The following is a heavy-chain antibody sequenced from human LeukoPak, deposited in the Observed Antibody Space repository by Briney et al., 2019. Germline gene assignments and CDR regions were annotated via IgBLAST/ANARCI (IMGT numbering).Heavy chain of an antibody. CDR1: GGSISSYY. Sequence: PSETLSLTCTVSGGSISSYYWSWIRQPPGKGLEWIGYIYYSGSTNYNPSLKSRVTISVDTSKNQFSLKLSSVTAADTAVYYCARITLPDYYYMDVWGKGTTVTVSS. V-gene: IGHV4-59*08. CDR3: ARITLPDYYYMDV. D-gene: IGHD1-14*01. J-gene: IGHJ6*03. CDR2: IYYSGST.